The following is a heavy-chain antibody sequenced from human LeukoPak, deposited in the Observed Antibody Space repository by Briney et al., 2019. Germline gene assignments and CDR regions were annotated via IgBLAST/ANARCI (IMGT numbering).Heavy chain of an antibody. CDR2: INPNSGGT. D-gene: IGHD4-17*01. V-gene: IGHV1-2*02. CDR3: AREGDYGDYWFDP. CDR1: GYTFTGYY. Sequence: ASVKVSCKASGYTFTGYYMHWVRQAPGQGLEWMGWINPNSGGTNYAQKFQGRVTMTRDTSISTAYMELSRLRSDDTAVYYCAREGDYGDYWFDPWGQGTLVTASS. J-gene: IGHJ5*02.